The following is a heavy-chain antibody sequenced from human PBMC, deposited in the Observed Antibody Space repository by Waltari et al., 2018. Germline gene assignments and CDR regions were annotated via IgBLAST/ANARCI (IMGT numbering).Heavy chain of an antibody. CDR3: ARMIGGDYYDSRNAFDI. Sequence: QVTLKESGPVLVKPTETLTLTCTVSGFSLSNARMGVSWIRQPPGKAREWLAHIFSNDEKSYSPSLKSRLTISKDTSKSQVVLTMTNMDPVGTATYYCARMIGGDYYDSRNAFDIWGQGTMVTVSS. CDR2: IFSNDEK. D-gene: IGHD3-22*01. J-gene: IGHJ3*02. V-gene: IGHV2-26*01. CDR1: GFSLSNARMG.